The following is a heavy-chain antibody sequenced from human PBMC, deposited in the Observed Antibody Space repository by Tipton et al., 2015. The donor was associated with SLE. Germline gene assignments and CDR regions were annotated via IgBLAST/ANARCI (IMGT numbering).Heavy chain of an antibody. J-gene: IGHJ6*01. CDR3: ARDGGPLTGDRDYYYGMDV. V-gene: IGHV4-59*11. D-gene: IGHD7-27*01. CDR1: GGSISSHY. Sequence: TLSLTCTVSGGSISSHYWSWIRQPPGKGLEWIGYIYYSGSTNYNPPLKSRVTISVDTSKNQFSLKLSSVTAADTAVYYCARDGGPLTGDRDYYYGMDVWGQGTTVTVSS. CDR2: IYYSGST.